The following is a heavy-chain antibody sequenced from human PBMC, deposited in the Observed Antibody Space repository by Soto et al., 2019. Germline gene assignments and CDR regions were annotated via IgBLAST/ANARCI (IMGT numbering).Heavy chain of an antibody. J-gene: IGHJ4*02. V-gene: IGHV4-31*03. CDR3: ARVGKSDSSGYYPFDN. CDR2: SYDSGTT. Sequence: SETLSLTCTVSGGSISSGGYYWSWIRQHPGKGLEWIGYSYDSGTTYYNPSLKSRVTISGDTSKNQFSLRLSSVTAADTAVYYCARVGKSDSSGYYPFDNWGQGTLVTVSS. CDR1: GGSISSGGYY. D-gene: IGHD3-22*01.